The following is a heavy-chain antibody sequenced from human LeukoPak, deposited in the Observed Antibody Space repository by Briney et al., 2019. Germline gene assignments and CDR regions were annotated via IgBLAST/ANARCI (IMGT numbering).Heavy chain of an antibody. J-gene: IGHJ6*03. D-gene: IGHD6-13*01. Sequence: SETLSLTCTVSGGSISSHYWSWIRQPPGKGREWIGYIYYSGSTNYNPSLKSRVTISVDTSKNQFSLKLSSVTAADTAVYYCARGRDSSSWYYYYYYYMDVWGKGTTVTVSS. CDR1: GGSISSHY. V-gene: IGHV4-59*11. CDR3: ARGRDSSSWYYYYYYYMDV. CDR2: IYYSGST.